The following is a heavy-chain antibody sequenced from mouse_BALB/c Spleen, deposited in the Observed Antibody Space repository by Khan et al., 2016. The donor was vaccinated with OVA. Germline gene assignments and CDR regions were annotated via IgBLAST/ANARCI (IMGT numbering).Heavy chain of an antibody. Sequence: EVQLVESGPSLVKPSQTLSLTCSVAGDSITSGFWNWIRKFPGNKLEYMGYISSSGATYYSPSLKSRISITRDTSNNQYYLQLNSVTTEDTATYYCARWAYRYDRYFDVWGAGTTVTVS. CDR1: GDSITSGF. D-gene: IGHD2-14*01. CDR2: ISSSGAT. CDR3: ARWAYRYDRYFDV. J-gene: IGHJ1*01. V-gene: IGHV3-8*02.